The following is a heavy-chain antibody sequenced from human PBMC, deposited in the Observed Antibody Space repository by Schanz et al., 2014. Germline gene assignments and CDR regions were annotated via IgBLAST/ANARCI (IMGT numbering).Heavy chain of an antibody. J-gene: IGHJ4*02. V-gene: IGHV3-48*01. Sequence: VQLVESGGGVVQPGRSLRLSCAAYGFTLSSYAMHWVRQVPGKGLEWLSYIATSSSTRHYADSVKGRVTISRDNAKNSLYLQMNSLRAEDTAVYYCAKQIHYDILTVTRNWGQGTLVTVSS. CDR1: GFTLSSYA. CDR2: IATSSSTR. CDR3: AKQIHYDILTVTRN. D-gene: IGHD3-9*01.